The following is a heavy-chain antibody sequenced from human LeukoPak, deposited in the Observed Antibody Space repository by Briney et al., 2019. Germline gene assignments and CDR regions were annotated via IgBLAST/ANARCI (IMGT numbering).Heavy chain of an antibody. D-gene: IGHD4-17*01. CDR2: ITSSGNII. V-gene: IGHV3-11*04. J-gene: IGHJ4*02. CDR3: ARDSLSAYYGHFDY. CDR1: GFTFSDYY. Sequence: GGSLRLSCVASGFTFSDYYMSWIRQAPGKGLEWVSYITSSGNIIYYADSVKGRFTISRDNAKNSLYLQMNSLRAEDTAVYYCARDSLSAYYGHFDYWGQGTLVTVSS.